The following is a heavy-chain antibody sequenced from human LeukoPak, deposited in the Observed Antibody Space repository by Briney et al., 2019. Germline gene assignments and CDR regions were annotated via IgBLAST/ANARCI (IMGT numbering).Heavy chain of an antibody. CDR1: GFTFSSCG. D-gene: IGHD1-14*01. J-gene: IGHJ4*02. CDR3: ATETIGRHYDY. V-gene: IGHV3-21*01. Sequence: GGSLSLSCAASGFTFSSCGFNWVRQAPGKGLEWASSIGPTGTDRYYADSVRGRFTISRDNAKNSMYLQMDSLRDEDTAVYYCATETIGRHYDYWGQGTLLTVSS. CDR2: IGPTGTDR.